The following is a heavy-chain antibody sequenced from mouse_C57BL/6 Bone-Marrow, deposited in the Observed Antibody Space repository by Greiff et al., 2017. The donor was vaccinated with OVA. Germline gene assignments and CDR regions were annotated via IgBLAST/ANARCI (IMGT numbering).Heavy chain of an antibody. CDR1: GYTFTSYT. CDR2: INPSSGYT. Sequence: VQLQQSGAELARPGASVKMSCKASGYTFTSYTMHWVKQRPGQGLEWIGYINPSSGYTKYNQKFKDKATLTADKSSSTAYMQLSSLTSEDSAVYYCASVYGNWNFDYWGLGTTLTVSS. J-gene: IGHJ2*01. V-gene: IGHV1-4*01. D-gene: IGHD2-1*01. CDR3: ASVYGNWNFDY.